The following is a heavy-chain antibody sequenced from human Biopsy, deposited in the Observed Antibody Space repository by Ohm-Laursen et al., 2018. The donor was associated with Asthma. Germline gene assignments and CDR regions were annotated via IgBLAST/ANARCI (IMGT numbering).Heavy chain of an antibody. Sequence: TLSLTCAVSGDSIDSGDYSWTWIRQSPGVGLEWIGYIYRNGNTYYNPTLKNRVTISIDRSKNQFSLGLRSVTAADTAVYYCARGWNCGGDCYSLDSWGQGTLVTVSS. CDR3: ARGWNCGGDCYSLDS. J-gene: IGHJ4*02. D-gene: IGHD2-21*02. CDR2: IYRNGNT. CDR1: GDSIDSGDYS. V-gene: IGHV4-30-2*06.